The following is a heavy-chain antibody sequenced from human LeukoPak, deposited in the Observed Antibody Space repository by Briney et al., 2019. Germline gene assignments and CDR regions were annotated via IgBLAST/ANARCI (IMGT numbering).Heavy chain of an antibody. CDR1: GGSFSGYY. V-gene: IGHV4-34*01. CDR3: ARVGDSSYSYFDY. Sequence: SETLSLTCAVYGGSFSGYYWSWIRQPPGKGLEWIGEINHSGSTNYNPSLKSRVTISVDTSKNQFSLKLSSVTAADTAVYYCARVGDSSYSYFDYWGQGTLVTVSS. J-gene: IGHJ4*02. D-gene: IGHD2-15*01. CDR2: INHSGST.